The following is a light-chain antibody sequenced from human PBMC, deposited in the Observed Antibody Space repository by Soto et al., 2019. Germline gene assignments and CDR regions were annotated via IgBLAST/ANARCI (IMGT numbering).Light chain of an antibody. Sequence: EIVLTQSPGTLSLSPGERATLSCRASQSVSSSYLDWYQQKPGQAPRLLIYGASSRATGIPDRFSGSRSGTDFTLTISRLEPDDFAVYYWQQYGSSRTFGQGTKVYIK. CDR3: QQYGSSRT. V-gene: IGKV3-20*01. CDR2: GAS. CDR1: QSVSSSY. J-gene: IGKJ1*01.